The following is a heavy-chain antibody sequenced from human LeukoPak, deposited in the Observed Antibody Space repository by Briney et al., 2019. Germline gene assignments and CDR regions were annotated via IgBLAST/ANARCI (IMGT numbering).Heavy chain of an antibody. J-gene: IGHJ6*02. D-gene: IGHD3-10*01. Sequence: ASVKVSCKASGYTFTSYGISWVRQAPGQGLEWMGIINPSGGSTSYAQKFQGRVTMTRDTSTSTVYMELSSLRSEDTAVYYCARAVIRGVIKGLGYYYGMDVWGQGTTVTVSS. CDR3: ARAVIRGVIKGLGYYYGMDV. V-gene: IGHV1-46*01. CDR2: INPSGGST. CDR1: GYTFTSYG.